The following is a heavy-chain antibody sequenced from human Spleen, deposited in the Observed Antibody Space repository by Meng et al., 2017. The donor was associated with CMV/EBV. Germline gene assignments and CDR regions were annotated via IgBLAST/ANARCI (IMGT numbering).Heavy chain of an antibody. D-gene: IGHD2-2*01. CDR1: VSFRGYS. V-gene: IGHV4-34*01. Sequence: VSFRGYSCSWIRQPPGKGLEWIGELNHSGSTNYNPSLKSRVTISVDTSKNQFSLKLSSVTAADTAVYYCARGYCSSTSCQGNNWFDPWGQGTLVTVSS. CDR3: ARGYCSSTSCQGNNWFDP. J-gene: IGHJ5*02. CDR2: LNHSGST.